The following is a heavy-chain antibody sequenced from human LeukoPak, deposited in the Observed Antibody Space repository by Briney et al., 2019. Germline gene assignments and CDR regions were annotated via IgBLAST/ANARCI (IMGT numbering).Heavy chain of an antibody. CDR1: GYTFTGYY. J-gene: IGHJ4*02. CDR2: INPNSGGT. CDR3: ATVGLLDSTRDY. D-gene: IGHD1-26*01. Sequence: ASAKVSCKASGYTFTGYYMHWVRQAPGQGLEWMGWINPNSGGTNYAQKFQGRVTMTRDTSISTAYMELSRLRSDDTAVYYCATVGLLDSTRDYWGQGTLVTVSS. V-gene: IGHV1-2*02.